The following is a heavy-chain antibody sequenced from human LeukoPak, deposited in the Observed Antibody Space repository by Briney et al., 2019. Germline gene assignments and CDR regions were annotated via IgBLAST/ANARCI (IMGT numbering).Heavy chain of an antibody. D-gene: IGHD4-17*01. Sequence: SETLSLTCSVSCGSISSYYWRCMPQPPGKGRECSGYIYDSESTTYNPSLKRRVAISVDTSKNQFSLKLSCVPAADTAVYYCARVFGDYVYGSIAFDIWGQGTMVTVSS. J-gene: IGHJ3*02. CDR1: CGSISSYY. CDR3: ARVFGDYVYGSIAFDI. CDR2: IYDSEST. V-gene: IGHV4-59*01.